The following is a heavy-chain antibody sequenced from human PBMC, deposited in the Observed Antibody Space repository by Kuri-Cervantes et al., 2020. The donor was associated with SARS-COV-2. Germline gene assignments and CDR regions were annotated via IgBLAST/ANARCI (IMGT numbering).Heavy chain of an antibody. V-gene: IGHV5-10-1*01. CDR3: ARRGEVNYYYAMDV. CDR1: GYSFTSYW. D-gene: IGHD2-21*01. J-gene: IGHJ6*02. CDR2: IDPSDSYT. Sequence: GESLKISCKGSGYSFTSYWIGWVRQMPGKGLEWMGRIDPSDSYTNYSPSFQGHVTISADKSISTAYLQWSSLKASDTAMYYCARRGEVNYYYAMDVWGQGTMVTVSS.